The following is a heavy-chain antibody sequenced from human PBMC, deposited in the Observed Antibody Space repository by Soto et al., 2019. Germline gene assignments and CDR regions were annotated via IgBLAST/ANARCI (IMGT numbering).Heavy chain of an antibody. CDR1: GGTFSSYA. J-gene: IGHJ4*02. D-gene: IGHD6-19*01. CDR3: ARDSEGIAVAGTSFYFDY. CDR2: IIPIFGTA. V-gene: IGHV1-69*01. Sequence: QVQLVQSGAEVKKPGSSVKVSCKASGGTFSSYAISWVRQAPGQGLGWMGGIIPIFGTANYAQKFQGRVTITADESTSTAYMELSSLRSEDTAVYYCARDSEGIAVAGTSFYFDYWGQGTLVTVSS.